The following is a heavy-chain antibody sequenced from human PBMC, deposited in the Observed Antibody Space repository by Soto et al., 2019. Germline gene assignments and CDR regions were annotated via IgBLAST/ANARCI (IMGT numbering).Heavy chain of an antibody. CDR1: GFTFSNAR. Sequence: PGGSLRLSCAASGFTFSNARMSWVRQAPGKGLEWVGRIKSKTDGGTTDYAAPVKGRFTISRDDSKNTLYLQMNSLKTEDTAVYYCTTWISTTRGMDVWGQGTTVTVSS. J-gene: IGHJ6*02. CDR3: TTWISTTRGMDV. D-gene: IGHD2-2*03. CDR2: IKSKTDGGTT. V-gene: IGHV3-15*01.